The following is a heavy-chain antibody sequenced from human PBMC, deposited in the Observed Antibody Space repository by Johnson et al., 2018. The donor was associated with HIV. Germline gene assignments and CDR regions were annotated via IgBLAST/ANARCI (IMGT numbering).Heavy chain of an antibody. Sequence: QVLLVESGGGVVQPGRSLRLSCAASGFTFSSYGMHWVRQAPGKGLEWVAVIWYDGSNKYYADSVKGRFTISRDNSKNTLYLQMNSLRAEDTAVYYCARGEQWSLLGAFDIWGQGTMVTVSS. CDR3: ARGEQWSLLGAFDI. CDR1: GFTFSSYG. J-gene: IGHJ3*02. CDR2: IWYDGSNK. V-gene: IGHV3-33*01. D-gene: IGHD6-19*01.